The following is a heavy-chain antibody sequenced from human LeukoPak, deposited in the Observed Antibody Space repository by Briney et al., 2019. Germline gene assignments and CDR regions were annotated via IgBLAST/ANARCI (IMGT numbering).Heavy chain of an antibody. CDR2: ICAYNGNT. CDR1: GYTFTSYG. CDR3: ARNGGGNYSSHYYYMDV. V-gene: IGHV1-18*01. J-gene: IGHJ6*03. Sequence: ASVKVSCKASGYTFTSYGISWVRQAPGQGLEWMGWICAYNGNTNYAQKLQGRVTMTRDMSTSTVYMELSSLRSEDTAVYYCARNGGGNYSSHYYYMDVWGKGTTVTVSS. D-gene: IGHD1-26*01.